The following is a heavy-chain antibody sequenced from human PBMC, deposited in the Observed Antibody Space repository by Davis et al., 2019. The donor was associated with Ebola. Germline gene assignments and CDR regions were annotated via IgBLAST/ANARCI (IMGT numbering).Heavy chain of an antibody. D-gene: IGHD1-14*01. CDR1: GFRFDDYD. CDR3: AKKPLWGDYFDS. J-gene: IGHJ4*02. V-gene: IGHV3-9*01. Sequence: SLKISCVASGFRFDDYDMHWVRQPPGKGLEWVSGITWNSGRIVYADSVKGRFTISRDNAKNSLHLQMTSLRPEDTAFYISAKKPLWGDYFDSWGQGALVVVSS. CDR2: ITWNSGRI.